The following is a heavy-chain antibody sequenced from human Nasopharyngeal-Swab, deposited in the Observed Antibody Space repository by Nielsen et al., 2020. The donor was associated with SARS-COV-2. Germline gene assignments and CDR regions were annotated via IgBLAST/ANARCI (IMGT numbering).Heavy chain of an antibody. CDR2: TNHSGST. Sequence: VRQMPGKGLEWIGETNHSGSTNYNPSLKSRVTISVDTSKNQFSLKLSSVTAADTAVYYCARGSVVPAAPAVDYFDYWGQGTLVTVSS. D-gene: IGHD2-2*01. CDR3: ARGSVVPAAPAVDYFDY. V-gene: IGHV4-34*01. J-gene: IGHJ4*02.